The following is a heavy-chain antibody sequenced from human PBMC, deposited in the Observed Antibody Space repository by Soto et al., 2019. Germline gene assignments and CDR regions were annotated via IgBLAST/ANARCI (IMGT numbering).Heavy chain of an antibody. V-gene: IGHV4-4*07. J-gene: IGHJ3*02. D-gene: IGHD3-22*01. CDR2: IYTSGST. Sequence: QVKLQESGPGLVKPSETLSLTCTVSGGSISSYYWSWIRQPAGKGLEWIGRIYTSGSTNYNPSLKSRVTMSVDTSKNQFSLKLSSVTAADTAVYYCARDNYDSEDAAFDIWGQGTMVTVSS. CDR3: ARDNYDSEDAAFDI. CDR1: GGSISSYY.